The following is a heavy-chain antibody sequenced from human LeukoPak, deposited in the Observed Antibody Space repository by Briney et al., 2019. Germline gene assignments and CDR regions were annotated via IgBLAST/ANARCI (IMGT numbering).Heavy chain of an antibody. Sequence: PSETLSLTCTVSGGSISSYYWSWIRQPAGKGLEWIGRIYTSGSTNYNPSLKSRVTMSVDTSKNQFSLKLSSVTAADTAVYYCARDPAGRTYYDSWSGRDRGAFDIWGQGTMVTVSS. J-gene: IGHJ3*02. D-gene: IGHD3-3*01. CDR3: ARDPAGRTYYDSWSGRDRGAFDI. V-gene: IGHV4-4*07. CDR1: GGSISSYY. CDR2: IYTSGST.